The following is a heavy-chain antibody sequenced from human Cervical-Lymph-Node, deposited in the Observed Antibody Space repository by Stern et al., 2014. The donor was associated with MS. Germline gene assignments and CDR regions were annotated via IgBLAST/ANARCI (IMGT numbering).Heavy chain of an antibody. CDR1: GGTFSSYA. CDR3: ASAPKVAAAGAYYFDY. J-gene: IGHJ4*02. D-gene: IGHD6-13*01. V-gene: IGHV1-69*01. Sequence: QLVQSGAEVTKPGSSVKVSCKASGGTFSSYAISWVRQAPGQGLEWMGGIIPIFGTANYAQKFQGRVTITADESTSTAYMELSSLRSEDTAVYYCASAPKVAAAGAYYFDYWGQGTLVTVSS. CDR2: IIPIFGTA.